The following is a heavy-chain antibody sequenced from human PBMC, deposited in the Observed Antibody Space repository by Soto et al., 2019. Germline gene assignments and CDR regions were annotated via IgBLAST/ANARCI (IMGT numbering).Heavy chain of an antibody. CDR2: IWFDASHE. Sequence: QVHLVESGGGVVQPGTSLRLSCAASGFSFSDYGMHWVRQAPGKGLEWLTIIWFDASHEYYADSVKGRFTISRDNSNNTLYLQLNSLTADATAVYCCARDQGRATADGPLGNGLDVWGQGTAVTVSS. D-gene: IGHD6-13*01. V-gene: IGHV3-33*01. J-gene: IGHJ6*02. CDR1: GFSFSDYG. CDR3: ARDQGRATADGPLGNGLDV.